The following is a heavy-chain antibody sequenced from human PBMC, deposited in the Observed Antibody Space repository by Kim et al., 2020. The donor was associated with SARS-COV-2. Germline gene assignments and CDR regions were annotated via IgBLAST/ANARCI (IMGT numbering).Heavy chain of an antibody. D-gene: IGHD6-13*01. CDR3: ASGSSSWGAFDI. V-gene: IGHV3-30-3*01. J-gene: IGHJ3*02. CDR1: GFTFSSYA. Sequence: GGSLRLSCAASGFTFSSYAMHWVRQAPGKGLEWVAVISYDGSNKYYADSVKGRFTISRDNSKNTLYLQMNSLRAEDTAVYYCASGSSSWGAFDIWGQGTMVTVSS. CDR2: ISYDGSNK.